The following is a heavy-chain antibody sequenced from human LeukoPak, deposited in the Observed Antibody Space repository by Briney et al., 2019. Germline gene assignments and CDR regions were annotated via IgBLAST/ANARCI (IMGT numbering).Heavy chain of an antibody. CDR3: AISPLAYYYDSSGYYYYT. CDR1: GFTFSSYS. J-gene: IGHJ4*02. D-gene: IGHD3-22*01. CDR2: ISSSSSYI. V-gene: IGHV3-21*01. Sequence: PGGSLRLSCAASGFTFSSYSMNWVRQAPGKGLEWVSSISSSSSYIYYADSVKGRFTISRDNAKNSLYLQMNSLRAEDTAVYYCAISPLAYYYDSSGYYYYTWGKGTLVTVSS.